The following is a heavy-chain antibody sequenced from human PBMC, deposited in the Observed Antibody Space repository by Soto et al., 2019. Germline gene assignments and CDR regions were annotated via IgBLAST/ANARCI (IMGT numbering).Heavy chain of an antibody. CDR1: GYTFTSYG. Sequence: QVQLVQSGAEVKKPGASVKVSCKASGYTFTSYGISWVRQAPGQGLEWMGWISDYNGNTNYAQKLHVRVTMTTDTSTSKAYMELSSLRTDDTAVYSCARGWEERDAFDICGQGTMVTVSS. CDR2: ISDYNGNT. CDR3: ARGWEERDAFDI. J-gene: IGHJ3*02. V-gene: IGHV1-18*01. D-gene: IGHD1-26*01.